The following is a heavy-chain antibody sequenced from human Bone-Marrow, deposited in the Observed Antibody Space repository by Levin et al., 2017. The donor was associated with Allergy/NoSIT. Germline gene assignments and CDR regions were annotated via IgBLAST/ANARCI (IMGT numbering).Heavy chain of an antibody. J-gene: IGHJ4*02. V-gene: IGHV3-48*03. D-gene: IGHD2-8*01. Sequence: PGGSLRLSCAASGFTFSTYEMNWVRQAPGKGLEWVSYISGSGGTIYYADSVKGRFTISRDNAKNSLYLQMNSLRAEDTAVYYCARDPAGYCATNRCLRGGFDYWGQGTLVTVSS. CDR1: GFTFSTYE. CDR2: ISGSGGTI. CDR3: ARDPAGYCATNRCLRGGFDY.